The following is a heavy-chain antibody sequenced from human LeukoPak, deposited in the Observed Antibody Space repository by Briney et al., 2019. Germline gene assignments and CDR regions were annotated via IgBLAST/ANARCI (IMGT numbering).Heavy chain of an antibody. CDR3: ARGNLPTYYYGSGSYNAFDI. CDR2: IYSGGST. D-gene: IGHD3-10*01. V-gene: IGHV3-53*01. Sequence: GGSLRLSCAASGFTVSSNYMSWVRQAPGKGLEWVSVIYSGGSTYYADSVKGRFTISRDNAKNSLYLQMNSLRAEDTAVYYCARGNLPTYYYGSGSYNAFDIWSQGTMATSLQ. J-gene: IGHJ3*02. CDR1: GFTVSSNY.